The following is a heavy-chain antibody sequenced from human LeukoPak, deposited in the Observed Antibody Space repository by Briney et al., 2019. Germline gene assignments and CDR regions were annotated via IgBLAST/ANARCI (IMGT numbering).Heavy chain of an antibody. J-gene: IGHJ3*02. CDR3: ARRDTSMASGGAFDI. D-gene: IGHD5-18*01. CDR1: GGSISSGGYY. V-gene: IGHV4-30-2*01. Sequence: SETLSLTCTVSGGSISSGGYYWSWIRQPPGQGLEWIGYIYHTEITYYNPSLKSRVTISVDWSKNQFSLKLSSVTAADTAVYYCARRDTSMASGGAFDIWGQGTMVTVSS. CDR2: IYHTEIT.